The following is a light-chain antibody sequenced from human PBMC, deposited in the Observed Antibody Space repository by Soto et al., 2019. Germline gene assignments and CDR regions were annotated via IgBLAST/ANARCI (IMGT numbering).Light chain of an antibody. J-gene: IGKJ1*01. CDR2: DAS. V-gene: IGKV3-11*01. CDR3: QQRSKWPWT. Sequence: EIVLTQSPATLSLSPGEVATLSCRASQSVSNYLAWYQQKPGQAPRLLIYDASNRATGIPARFSVSGSGTDFTLTISSLGPEDFALYYCQQRSKWPWTFGQGTKLEI. CDR1: QSVSNY.